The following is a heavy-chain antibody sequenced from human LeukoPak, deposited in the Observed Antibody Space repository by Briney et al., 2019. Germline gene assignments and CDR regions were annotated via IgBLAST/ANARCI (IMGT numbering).Heavy chain of an antibody. Sequence: SETLSLTCAVSGGSISSSNWWSWVRQPPGKGLEWIGEIYHSGSTNYNPSLKSRATMSLDSSKNQFSLRLTSVTAADMAVYYCAMQVGIYGDYNNWFDPWGQGARVTVSS. CDR1: GGSISSSNW. CDR2: IYHSGST. J-gene: IGHJ5*02. D-gene: IGHD4-17*01. V-gene: IGHV4-4*02. CDR3: AMQVGIYGDYNNWFDP.